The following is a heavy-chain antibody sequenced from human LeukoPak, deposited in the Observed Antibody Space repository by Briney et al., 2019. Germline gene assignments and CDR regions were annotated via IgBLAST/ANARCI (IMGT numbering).Heavy chain of an antibody. Sequence: SETLSLTCAVYGGSLSGYYWSWIRQPPGKGLEWIGEINHSGSTNYNPSLKSRVTISVDTSKNQFSLKLSSVTAADTAVYYCARRAVAGPTYFDYWGQGTLVTVSS. J-gene: IGHJ4*02. V-gene: IGHV4-34*01. D-gene: IGHD6-19*01. CDR2: INHSGST. CDR1: GGSLSGYY. CDR3: ARRAVAGPTYFDY.